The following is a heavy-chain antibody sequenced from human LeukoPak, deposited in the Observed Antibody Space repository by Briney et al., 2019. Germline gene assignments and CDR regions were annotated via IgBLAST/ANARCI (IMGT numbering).Heavy chain of an antibody. CDR3: AKDRSGSGYFDY. D-gene: IGHD3-10*01. CDR2: ISSGGGTT. V-gene: IGHV3-23*01. CDR1: GFTFSSHA. Sequence: GGSLRLSCAASGFTFSSHAMSWVRQAPGKGLEWVSRISSGGGTTDYTASVKGRFTISRDTSKNTLYLQMNSLRAEDTAVYYCAKDRSGSGYFDYWGQGTLVTVSS. J-gene: IGHJ4*02.